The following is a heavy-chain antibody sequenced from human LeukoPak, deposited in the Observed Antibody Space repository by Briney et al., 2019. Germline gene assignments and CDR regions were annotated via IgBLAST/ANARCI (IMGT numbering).Heavy chain of an antibody. D-gene: IGHD5-12*01. CDR3: ARARGGYDRYYFDY. Sequence: SETLSLTCTVSGGSISSSSYYWSWIRQPAGKGLEWIGRIYTSGSTNYNPSLKSRVTMSVDTSKNQFSLKLSSVTAADTAVYYCARARGGYDRYYFDYWGQGTLVTVSS. CDR1: GGSISSSSYY. J-gene: IGHJ4*02. CDR2: IYTSGST. V-gene: IGHV4-61*02.